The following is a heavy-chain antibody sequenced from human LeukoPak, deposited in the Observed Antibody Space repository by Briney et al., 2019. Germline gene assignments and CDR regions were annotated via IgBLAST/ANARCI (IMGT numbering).Heavy chain of an antibody. CDR2: IRYDGSNK. CDR3: ANRYCSSTSCWIDY. Sequence: PGGSLRLSCAASGFTFSSYGMHWVRQAPGKGLEWMAFIRYDGSNKYYADSMKGRFTISRDNSKNTLYLQMNSLRAEDTAVYYCANRYCSSTSCWIDYWGQGTLVTVSS. CDR1: GFTFSSYG. J-gene: IGHJ4*02. V-gene: IGHV3-30*02. D-gene: IGHD2-2*01.